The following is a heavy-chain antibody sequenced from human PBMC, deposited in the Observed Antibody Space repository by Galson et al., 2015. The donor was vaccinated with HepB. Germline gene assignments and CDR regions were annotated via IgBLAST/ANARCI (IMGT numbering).Heavy chain of an antibody. CDR1: GGSISSYY. D-gene: IGHD3-10*01. J-gene: IGHJ4*02. CDR2: IYYSGST. Sequence: ETQSLTCTVSGGSISSYYWSWIRQPPGKGLEWIGYIYYSGSTNYNPSLKSRVTISVDTSKNQFSLELSSVTAADTAVYYCARSPRLGYSYGYEHFYASGNYYIFDSWGQGTLVTVSS. V-gene: IGHV4-59*12. CDR3: ARSPRLGYSYGYEHFYASGNYYIFDS.